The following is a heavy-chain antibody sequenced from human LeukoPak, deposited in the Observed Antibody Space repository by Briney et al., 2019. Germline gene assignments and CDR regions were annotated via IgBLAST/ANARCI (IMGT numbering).Heavy chain of an antibody. D-gene: IGHD6-13*01. J-gene: IGHJ4*02. CDR1: GFTFSGSA. V-gene: IGHV3-73*01. Sequence: GGSLRVSCAASGFTFSGSAMHWVRQASGKGLEWVGRIRSEANSYATAYAASVRGRFTISRDDSKNTAYLQMNSLKTEDTAVYYCTCIVAAADYWGQGTLVTVSS. CDR2: IRSEANSYAT. CDR3: TCIVAAADY.